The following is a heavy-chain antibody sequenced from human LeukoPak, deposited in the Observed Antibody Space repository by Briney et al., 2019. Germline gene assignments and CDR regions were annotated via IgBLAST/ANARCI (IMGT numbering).Heavy chain of an antibody. V-gene: IGHV1-69*13. J-gene: IGHJ4*02. CDR3: ARALVGELSYDY. Sequence: ASVKVSCKASGGTFSSYAISWVRQAPGQGLEWMGGIIPIFGAANYAQKFQGRVTITADESTSTAYMELSSLRSEDTAVYYCARALVGELSYDYWGQGTLVTVSS. CDR2: IIPIFGAA. CDR1: GGTFSSYA. D-gene: IGHD3-10*01.